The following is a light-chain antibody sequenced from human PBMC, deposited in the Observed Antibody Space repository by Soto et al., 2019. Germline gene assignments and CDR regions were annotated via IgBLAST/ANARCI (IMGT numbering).Light chain of an antibody. J-gene: IGKJ3*01. CDR3: LQTYSLPLT. CDR1: QRISAY. CDR2: DVS. Sequence: DIQMTQSPSSLSASVGDRVTITCRASQRISAYLNWYQQKPGEAPKLLIFDVSVLESGVPSRFSGSGSETDFTLSITSLQPDDFATYYCLQTYSLPLTFGPGTTVDFK. V-gene: IGKV1-39*01.